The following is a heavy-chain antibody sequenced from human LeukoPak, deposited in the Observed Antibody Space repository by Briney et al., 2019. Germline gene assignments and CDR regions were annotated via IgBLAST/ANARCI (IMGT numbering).Heavy chain of an antibody. J-gene: IGHJ4*02. CDR2: IYPSGST. CDR1: GGSISSGGYY. CDR3: ARHGIVDSSKKYYFDY. V-gene: IGHV4-61*02. D-gene: IGHD6-13*01. Sequence: SQTLSLTCTVSGGSISSGGYYWSWIRQSAGKGLEWIGRIYPSGSTNYNPSLKSRVTISVDTSKNQFSLDLSSVTAADTAVYYCARHGIVDSSKKYYFDYWGQGTLVTVSS.